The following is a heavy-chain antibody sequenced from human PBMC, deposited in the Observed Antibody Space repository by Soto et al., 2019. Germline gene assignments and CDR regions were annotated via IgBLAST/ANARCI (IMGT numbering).Heavy chain of an antibody. CDR1: GFTFSSYA. CDR2: ISGTGGST. Sequence: PGGSLRLSCAASGFTFSSYAMSWVRQAPGKGLEWVSTISGTGGSTYYPDSVKGRFTISRDNSKNTVYLQMNSLRAEDAAVYYCAKEMTSGYYLFDYWGQGTLVTVPS. D-gene: IGHD3-22*01. CDR3: AKEMTSGYYLFDY. V-gene: IGHV3-23*01. J-gene: IGHJ4*02.